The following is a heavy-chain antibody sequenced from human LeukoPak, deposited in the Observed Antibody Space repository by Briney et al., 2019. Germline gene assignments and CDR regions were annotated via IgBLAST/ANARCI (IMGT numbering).Heavy chain of an antibody. CDR3: AKDRGTGTPPFDY. D-gene: IGHD1-1*01. CDR2: ISWNSVSI. J-gene: IGHJ4*02. CDR1: GFTFDDYA. V-gene: IGHV3-9*01. Sequence: GGSLRLSCAASGFTFDDYAMHWVRQAPGKGLEWVPGISWNSVSIGYADSVKGRFTISRDNAKNSLYLQMNSLRAEDTALYYCAKDRGTGTPPFDYWGQGTLVTVSS.